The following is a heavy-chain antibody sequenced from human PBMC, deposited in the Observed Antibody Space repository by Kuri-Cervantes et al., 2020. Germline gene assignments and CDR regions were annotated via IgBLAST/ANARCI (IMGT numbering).Heavy chain of an antibody. CDR3: ARDHPHSSGYYGWFDP. CDR2: ISAYNGNT. D-gene: IGHD3-22*01. J-gene: IGHJ5*02. CDR1: GYTFTSYG. V-gene: IGHV1-18*01. Sequence: ASVKVSCKASGYTFTSYGISWVRQAHGQGLEWMGLISAYNGNTNYAQKLQCIVTMTTDTSTSTAYMELRSLRSDDTAVYYCARDHPHSSGYYGWFDPWGQGTLVTVSS.